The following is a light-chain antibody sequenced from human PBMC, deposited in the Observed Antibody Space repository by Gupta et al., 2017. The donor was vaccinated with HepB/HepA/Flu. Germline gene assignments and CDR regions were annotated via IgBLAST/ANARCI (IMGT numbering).Light chain of an antibody. Sequence: DIVMTQSPLSLPVTPGEPASISCSSSQSRLHSNGYNYLDWYLQKPGQSPQLLIYLGSNRASGVPDRFSGSGSGTEFTLKISRVEAEDVGVYYCMQALQTPITFGQGTRLEIK. J-gene: IGKJ5*01. V-gene: IGKV2-28*01. CDR2: LGS. CDR3: MQALQTPIT. CDR1: QSRLHSNGYNY.